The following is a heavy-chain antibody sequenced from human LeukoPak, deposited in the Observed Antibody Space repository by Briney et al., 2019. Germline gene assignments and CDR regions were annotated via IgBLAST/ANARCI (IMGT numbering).Heavy chain of an antibody. V-gene: IGHV1-8*01. CDR1: GYTFTSYD. CDR3: ARDWVVVVAEAFDI. CDR2: MNPNSGNT. D-gene: IGHD2-15*01. J-gene: IGHJ3*02. Sequence: GASVKVSCKASGYTFTSYDINWVRQATGQGLEWMGWMNPNSGNTGYAQKFQGRVTMTRNTSISTAYMELSSLRSEDTAVYYCARDWVVVVAEAFDIWGQGTMVTVSS.